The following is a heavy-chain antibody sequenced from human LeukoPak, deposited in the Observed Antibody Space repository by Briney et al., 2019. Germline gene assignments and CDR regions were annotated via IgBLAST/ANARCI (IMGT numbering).Heavy chain of an antibody. CDR1: GFIFTNYF. Sequence: GGSLRLSCGASGFIFTNYFMSWVRQAPGKGLEGVASIKHDGSEKYYVDSVRGRFTTSRDNTMNSLYLQMRSLRAEDTAVYYCATERGWRTNGYYLYYFEYWGQGTLVTFSS. CDR3: ATERGWRTNGYYLYYFEY. CDR2: IKHDGSEK. J-gene: IGHJ4*02. D-gene: IGHD3-3*01. V-gene: IGHV3-7*01.